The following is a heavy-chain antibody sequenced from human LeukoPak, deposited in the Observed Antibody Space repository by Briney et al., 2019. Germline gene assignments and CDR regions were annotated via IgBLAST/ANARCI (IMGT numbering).Heavy chain of an antibody. CDR2: TNERGSET. J-gene: IGHJ4*02. D-gene: IGHD2-15*01. CDR1: GFMFPNHW. CDR3: AKDYSFSNFN. Sequence: PGGSLRLSCAASGFMFPNHWMTWVRQAPGKGLEWVANTNERGSETYYADYVKGRFTISRDNTKKSLFLQLNSLSVEDTAMYYCAKDYSFSNFNWGQGTLVTVSS. V-gene: IGHV3-7*01.